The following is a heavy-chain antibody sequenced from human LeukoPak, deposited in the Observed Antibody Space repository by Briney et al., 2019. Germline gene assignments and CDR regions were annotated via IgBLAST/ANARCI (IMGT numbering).Heavy chain of an antibody. CDR1: GYTFTDYY. Sequence: ASVTVSCKASGYTFTDYYMHWVRQAPGQGLEWMGWINPNSGGANYAQKFQGRVTMTRDTSISTVYMELSRLRSDDTAVYYCARCEEWELSIYYGMDVWGQGTTVTVSS. CDR3: ARCEEWELSIYYGMDV. V-gene: IGHV1-2*02. J-gene: IGHJ6*02. CDR2: INPNSGGA. D-gene: IGHD1-26*01.